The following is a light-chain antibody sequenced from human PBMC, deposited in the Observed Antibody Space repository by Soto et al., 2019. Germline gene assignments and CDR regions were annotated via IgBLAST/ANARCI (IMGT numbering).Light chain of an antibody. V-gene: IGLV2-14*01. CDR2: EVR. J-gene: IGLJ2*01. Sequence: QSVLTQPSSVSGSPGQSITISCAGTMRDVGAYNIVSWYQQHPGRAPQLIIYEVRNRPSGISFRFSGSKSGNTASLTISGLQAEYEADYYCSSYTSKSSIIFGGGTKLTVL. CDR1: MRDVGAYNI. CDR3: SSYTSKSSII.